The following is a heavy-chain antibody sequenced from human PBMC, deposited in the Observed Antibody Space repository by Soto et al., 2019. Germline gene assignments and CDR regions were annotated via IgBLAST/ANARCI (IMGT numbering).Heavy chain of an antibody. J-gene: IGHJ4*02. CDR2: NSWDSGSI. CDR1: GLTCADYA. D-gene: IGHD3-9*01. CDR3: AKGGYYDILSGFVGVAY. Sequence: EVQLVESGGGWVRPGRSLRLSCAAAGLTCADYAMQGGRQAPGKGLEWVPGNSWDSGSIGYSDSVKGRITITRDNAKHSMSLQMNSLSAEGMSLYSCAKGGYYDILSGFVGVAYWGKGTLVSVSS. V-gene: IGHV3-9*03.